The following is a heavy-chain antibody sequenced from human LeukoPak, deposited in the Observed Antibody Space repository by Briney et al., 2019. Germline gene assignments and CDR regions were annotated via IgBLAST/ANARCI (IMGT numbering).Heavy chain of an antibody. D-gene: IGHD3-16*02. CDR3: ATRLGEFSSRDAFNI. CDR1: GYSLTELS. Sequence: ASVKVSCKVSGYSLTELSMHWVRQAPGKGLEWVGGFSPGDGETIYAQRFQGRVTTTEATSTDTAYMELRSLTYEDTAVYYCATRLGEFSSRDAFNIWGQGTMVTVSS. CDR2: FSPGDGET. V-gene: IGHV1-24*01. J-gene: IGHJ3*02.